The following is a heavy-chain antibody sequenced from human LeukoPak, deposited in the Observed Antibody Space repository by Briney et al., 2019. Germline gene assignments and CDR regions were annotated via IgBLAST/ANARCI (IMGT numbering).Heavy chain of an antibody. CDR2: IYHSGST. Sequence: PSETLSLTCTVSGGSISSSTYYWGWIRQPPGKGLEWIGEIYHSGSTNYNPSLKSRVTISVDKSKNQFSLKLSSVTAADTAVYYCARRGGDWGQGTLVTVSS. CDR3: ARRGGD. J-gene: IGHJ4*02. V-gene: IGHV4-39*07. CDR1: GGSISSSTYY. D-gene: IGHD3-10*01.